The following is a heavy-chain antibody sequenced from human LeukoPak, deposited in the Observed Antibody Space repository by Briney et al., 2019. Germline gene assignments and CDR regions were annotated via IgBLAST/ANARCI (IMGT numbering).Heavy chain of an antibody. CDR1: GGSISRSSYY. D-gene: IGHD3-22*01. J-gene: IGHJ1*01. CDR3: ARISMIGYVQH. Sequence: NPSETLSLTCTVSGGSISRSSYYWGWIRQPPGEGLEWIGSFYSGGSTYFSPSLKSRITISVDTSKNQYSLKLSSVTAADTAVYYCARISMIGYVQHWGQGTLVTVSP. V-gene: IGHV4-39*01. CDR2: FYSGGST.